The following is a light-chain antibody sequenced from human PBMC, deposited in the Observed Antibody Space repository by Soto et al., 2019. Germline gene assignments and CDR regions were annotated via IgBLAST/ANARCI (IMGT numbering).Light chain of an antibody. J-gene: IGKJ1*01. CDR1: QSVSSY. CDR3: QQHGSTSWT. CDR2: DAS. Sequence: EIVLTQSPATLSLSPGERATLSCRASQSVSSYLAWYQQKPGQAPRLLIYDASNRATGIPARFSGSGSGTDFTLTISRLEPEDFAVYYCQQHGSTSWTFGQGTKVDIK. V-gene: IGKV3-11*01.